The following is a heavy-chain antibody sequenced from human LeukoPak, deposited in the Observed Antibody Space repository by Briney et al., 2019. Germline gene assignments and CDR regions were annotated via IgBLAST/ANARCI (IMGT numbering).Heavy chain of an antibody. CDR2: IKSETDGGTT. Sequence: TGGSLRLSCAASGFTFSSAWMNWVRQAPGKGLEWVGRIKSETDGGTTDYAAPVKGTFTISRDDSENTLYLQMNSLKTEDTAVYYCTQSNYWGQGALVTVSS. J-gene: IGHJ4*02. CDR3: TQSNY. CDR1: GFTFSSAW. V-gene: IGHV3-15*07.